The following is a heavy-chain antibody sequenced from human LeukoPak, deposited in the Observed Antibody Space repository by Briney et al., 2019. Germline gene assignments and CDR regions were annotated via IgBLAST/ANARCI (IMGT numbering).Heavy chain of an antibody. CDR2: ISAYNGNT. V-gene: IGHV1-18*01. J-gene: IGHJ4*02. CDR1: GYTFTSYG. CDR3: ARSPGEGYDYVWGSYRPYYFDY. Sequence: ASVKVSCKASGYTFTSYGISWVRQAPGQGLEWMGWISAYNGNTNYAQKLQGRVTMTTDTSTSTAYMELRSLRSDDTAVYYCARSPGEGYDYVWGSYRPYYFDYWGQGTLVTVSS. D-gene: IGHD3-16*02.